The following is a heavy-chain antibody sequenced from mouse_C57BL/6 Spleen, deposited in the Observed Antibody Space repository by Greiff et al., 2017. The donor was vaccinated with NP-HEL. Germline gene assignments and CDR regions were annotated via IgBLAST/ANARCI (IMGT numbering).Heavy chain of an antibody. CDR3: ARGVGNYEDYYAMDY. J-gene: IGHJ4*01. CDR1: GYSFTSYY. V-gene: IGHV1-66*01. Sequence: VQLQQSGPELVKPGASVKISCKASGYSFTSYYIHWVKQRPGQGLEWIGWIYPGSGNTKYNEKFKGKATLTADTSSSTAYMQLSSLTSDDSAVYYCARGVGNYEDYYAMDYWGQGTSVTVSS. CDR2: IYPGSGNT. D-gene: IGHD2-1*01.